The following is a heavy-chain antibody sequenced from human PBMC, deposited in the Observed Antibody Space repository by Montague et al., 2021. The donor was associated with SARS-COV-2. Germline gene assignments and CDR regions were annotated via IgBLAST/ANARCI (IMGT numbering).Heavy chain of an antibody. CDR1: GFTFSDYA. CDR3: AKDYYVGAFDI. J-gene: IGHJ3*02. CDR2: ISYNSVSI. V-gene: IGHV3-9*01. Sequence: SLRLSCAASGFTFSDYAMHWVRQAPGKGLEWLSCISYNSVSIRYGDSVKGRFTIYRDNAKNSLYLQMNSLRTEDTAFYYCAKDYYVGAFDIWGQGTMVTVSS. D-gene: IGHD3-16*01.